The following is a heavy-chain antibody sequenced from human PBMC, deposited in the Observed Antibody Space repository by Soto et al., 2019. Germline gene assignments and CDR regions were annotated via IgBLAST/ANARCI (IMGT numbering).Heavy chain of an antibody. CDR2: ISNNGGTT. V-gene: IGHV3-23*01. J-gene: IGHJ4*02. CDR1: GFTFSSRA. Sequence: EVQLLESGGGLVQPGGSLRLSCAASGFTFSSRAMTWARQTPGKGPEWVSSISNNGGTTYYADSVKGRFTISRDNSKNTLYLQMSSLRVEDTAIYYCANRPGDPYYFDFWGPGTLVTVSS. CDR3: ANRPGDPYYFDF.